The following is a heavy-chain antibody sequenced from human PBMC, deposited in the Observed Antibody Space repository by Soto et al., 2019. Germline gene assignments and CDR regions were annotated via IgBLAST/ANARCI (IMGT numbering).Heavy chain of an antibody. CDR1: GFTVTNYA. J-gene: IGHJ5*02. V-gene: IGHV3-21*01. D-gene: IGHD3-10*01. Sequence: VQLEESGGGLVKPGGSLRLSCTASGFTVTNYAMTWVRQAPGKGLEWVSSISRASDYIYYADSVNGRFTISRDNAKNSLYLQMNSLRAEDTAVYFCVPSRITLIRGRIINHPYNWFDPWGQGTLVTVSS. CDR2: ISRASDYI. CDR3: VPSRITLIRGRIINHPYNWFDP.